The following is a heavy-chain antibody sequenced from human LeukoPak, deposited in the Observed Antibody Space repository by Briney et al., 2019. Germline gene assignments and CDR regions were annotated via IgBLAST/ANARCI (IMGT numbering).Heavy chain of an antibody. D-gene: IGHD2-15*01. J-gene: IGHJ4*02. CDR3: GRMVVAAHYIDY. CDR2: IYHSGST. CDR1: GYSISSGYY. V-gene: IGHV4-38-2*02. Sequence: PSETLSLTCTVSGYSISSGYYWGWIRQPPGKGLEWIESIYHSGSTYYNPSLKSRVTTSVNTSKNQFSLRLSSVTAADTAVYYCGRMVVAAHYIDYWGQGTLVTVSS.